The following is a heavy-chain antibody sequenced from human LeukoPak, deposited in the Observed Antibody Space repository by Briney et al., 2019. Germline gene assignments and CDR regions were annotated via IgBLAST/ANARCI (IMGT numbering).Heavy chain of an antibody. CDR2: IYYTGSS. Sequence: SETLSLTCTVSGGSVSDYYWSWIRQSPGKGLEWIGYIYYTGSSSYNPSLRSRVTISADTSKNQFSLKLTSVTAADTAVYYCAGKAVAGPYFDYWGQGTLVTVSS. D-gene: IGHD6-19*01. V-gene: IGHV4-59*02. J-gene: IGHJ4*02. CDR3: AGKAVAGPYFDY. CDR1: GGSVSDYY.